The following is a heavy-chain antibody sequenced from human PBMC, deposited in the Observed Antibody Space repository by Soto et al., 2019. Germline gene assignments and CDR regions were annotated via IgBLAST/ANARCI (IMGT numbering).Heavy chain of an antibody. CDR3: ARDLGPAGIAAE. CDR2: ISAYNGNT. J-gene: IGHJ4*02. Sequence: ASAKATCKASGNSFTSYGISWVRQAPGQGLEWMGWISAYNGNTNYAQKLQGRVTMTTDTSTSTAYMELRSLRSDDTAVYYCARDLGPAGIAAEWGQGTLVTVSS. V-gene: IGHV1-18*01. D-gene: IGHD6-13*01. CDR1: GNSFTSYG.